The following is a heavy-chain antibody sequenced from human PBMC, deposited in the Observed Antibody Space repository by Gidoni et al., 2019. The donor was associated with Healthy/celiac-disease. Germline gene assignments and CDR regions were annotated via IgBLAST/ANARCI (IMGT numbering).Heavy chain of an antibody. CDR1: GFTFSSYS. CDR2: ISSSSSYI. Sequence: EVQLVESGGGLVKPGGSLRLSCAASGFTFSSYSMNWVRQAPGKGLEWVSSISSSSSYIYYADPVKCRFTISRDNAKNSLYLQMNSLRAEDTAVYYCASNPSAYGDYYYGMDVWGQGTTVTVSS. D-gene: IGHD4-17*01. J-gene: IGHJ6*02. CDR3: ASNPSAYGDYYYGMDV. V-gene: IGHV3-21*01.